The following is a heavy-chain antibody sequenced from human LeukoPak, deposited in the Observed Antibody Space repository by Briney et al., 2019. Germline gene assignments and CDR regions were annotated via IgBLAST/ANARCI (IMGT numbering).Heavy chain of an antibody. CDR2: MNPNSGNT. J-gene: IGHJ6*03. CDR1: GYTFTSYD. Sequence: ASVKVSCKASGYTFTSYDINWVRQATGQGLEWMGWMNPNSGNTGYAQKFQGRVTMTRNTSISTAYMELSSLRSEDTAVYYCAREVRQLLLIRGGGYYYYMDVWGKGTTVTVSS. D-gene: IGHD2-15*01. CDR3: AREVRQLLLIRGGGYYYYMDV. V-gene: IGHV1-8*01.